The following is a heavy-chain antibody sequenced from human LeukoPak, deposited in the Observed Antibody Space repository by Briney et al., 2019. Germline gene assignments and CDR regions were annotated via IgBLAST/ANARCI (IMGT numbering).Heavy chain of an antibody. D-gene: IGHD6-13*01. J-gene: IGHJ4*02. CDR3: ARDSSWYDY. CDR1: GVILNTYG. Sequence: GGSLRLSCVASGVILNTYGMHWVRQAPGKGLEWVAFIRYDGGNQYYADSVEGRFTISRDNSKNTLYLQMNSLRTEDTALYYCARDSSWYDYWGQGTLVAVSS. CDR2: IRYDGGNQ. V-gene: IGHV3-30*02.